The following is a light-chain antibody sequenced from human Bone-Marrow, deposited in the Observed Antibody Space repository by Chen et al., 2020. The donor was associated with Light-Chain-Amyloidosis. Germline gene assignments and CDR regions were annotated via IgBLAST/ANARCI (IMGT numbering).Light chain of an antibody. CDR1: QSISSW. Sequence: DIQMTQSPSTLSASVGDRVTITCRASQSISSWLAWYQQKPGKAPKLLIYKASILEAGVPSRFSGSGSGTEFTLTSSSLQPDDFATYYCQQYNSYHTTFGQGTKVELK. CDR2: KAS. CDR3: QQYNSYHTT. V-gene: IGKV1-5*03. J-gene: IGKJ1*01.